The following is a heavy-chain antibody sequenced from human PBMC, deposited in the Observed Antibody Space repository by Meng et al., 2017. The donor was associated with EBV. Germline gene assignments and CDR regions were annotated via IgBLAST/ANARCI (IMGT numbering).Heavy chain of an antibody. J-gene: IGHJ4*02. D-gene: IGHD2-21*01. CDR2: INVGVGYT. V-gene: IGHV1-3*01. CDR1: GYAFTSYI. Sequence: QVNLVQSGAEVKKPGASVKVSCKASGYAFTSYILHWVRQAPGQRLEWMGWINVGVGYTKYSQKFQGRVTISSDTSATTGYMELSSLRSEDTAVYYCVRGPPVGVPGPGDYWGQGTLVTVSS. CDR3: VRGPPVGVPGPGDY.